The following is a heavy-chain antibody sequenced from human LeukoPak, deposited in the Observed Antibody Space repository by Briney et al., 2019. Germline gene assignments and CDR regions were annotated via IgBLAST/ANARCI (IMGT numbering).Heavy chain of an antibody. V-gene: IGHV4-4*07. CDR3: TRDIGSGDYVFFDS. J-gene: IGHJ4*02. CDR2: LYNNGST. CDR1: DASVRGYY. D-gene: IGHD4-17*01. Sequence: SETLSLTCTVSDASVRGYYWSWIRLPAGKGLEWIGRLYNNGSTNCNPSLKSRVTMSVDTSKNQLSLRLKSVTAADTAVYYCTRDIGSGDYVFFDSWGQGTRVSVSS.